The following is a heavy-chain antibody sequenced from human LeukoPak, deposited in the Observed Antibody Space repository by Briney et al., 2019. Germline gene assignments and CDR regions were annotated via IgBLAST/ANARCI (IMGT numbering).Heavy chain of an antibody. V-gene: IGHV3-33*01. Sequence: PGGSLRLSCAASGFTFSSYGMHWVRQAPGKGLEWVAVIWYDGSNKYYADSVKGRFTISRDNSKNTLYLQRNSLRAEDTAVYYCARGSLEDYYDSSSLFDYWGQGTLATVSS. D-gene: IGHD3-22*01. CDR2: IWYDGSNK. CDR3: ARGSLEDYYDSSSLFDY. CDR1: GFTFSSYG. J-gene: IGHJ4*02.